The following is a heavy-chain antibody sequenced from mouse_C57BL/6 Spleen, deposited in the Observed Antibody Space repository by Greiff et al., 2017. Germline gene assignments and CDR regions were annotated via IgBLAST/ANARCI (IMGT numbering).Heavy chain of an antibody. D-gene: IGHD1-1*01. Sequence: EVQLVESGGGLVQPGGSLKLSCEASGFTFSDYYMYWVSQTPEKRLEWVAYISNGGGSTYYTDTVKGRFTISRANAKNTLYLQMSRLKSEDTAMYYCARHDYGSDGFAYWGQGTLVTVSA. CDR1: GFTFSDYY. CDR2: ISNGGGST. CDR3: ARHDYGSDGFAY. J-gene: IGHJ3*01. V-gene: IGHV5-12*01.